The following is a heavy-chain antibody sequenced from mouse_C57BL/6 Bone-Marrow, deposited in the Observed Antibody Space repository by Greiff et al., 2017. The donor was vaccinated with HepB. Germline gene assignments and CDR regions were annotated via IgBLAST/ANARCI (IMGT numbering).Heavy chain of an antibody. V-gene: IGHV1-55*01. J-gene: IGHJ4*01. D-gene: IGHD2-1*01. CDR2: IYPGSGST. Sequence: QVHVKQPGAELVKPGASVKMSCKASGYTFTSYWITWVKQRPGQGLEWIGDIYPGSGSTNYNEKFKSKATLTVDTSSSTAYMQLSSLTSEDSAVYYCAKYYGNCYAMDYWGQGTSVTVSS. CDR1: GYTFTSYW. CDR3: AKYYGNCYAMDY.